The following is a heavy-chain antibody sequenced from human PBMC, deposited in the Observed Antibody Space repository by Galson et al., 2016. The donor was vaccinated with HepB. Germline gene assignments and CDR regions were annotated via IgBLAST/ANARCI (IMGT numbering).Heavy chain of an antibody. D-gene: IGHD5-24*01. CDR1: GFMFSSYA. V-gene: IGHV3-23*01. CDR2: SSGTGATT. J-gene: IGHJ3*02. CDR3: TRDGYNHIAFDI. Sequence: SLRLSCAASGFMFSSYAMHWVRQAPGKGLEWVSSSSGTGATTYYADSVKGRFTISRDNLRNTLYLQLDSLRAEDTALYYCTRDGYNHIAFDIWGRGTMVTVSS.